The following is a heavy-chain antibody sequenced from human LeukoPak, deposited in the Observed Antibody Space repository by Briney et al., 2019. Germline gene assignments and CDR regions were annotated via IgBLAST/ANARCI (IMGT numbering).Heavy chain of an antibody. CDR2: ISAYNGNT. J-gene: IGHJ3*02. V-gene: IGHV1-18*01. CDR1: GYTFTSYG. D-gene: IGHD3-22*01. Sequence: ASVKVSRKASGYTFTSYGISWVRQAPGQGLEWMGWISAYNGNTNYAQKLQGRVTMTTDTSTSTAYMELRSLRSDDTAVYYCARDRRYYYDSSPAWEDAFDIWGQGTMVTVSS. CDR3: ARDRRYYYDSSPAWEDAFDI.